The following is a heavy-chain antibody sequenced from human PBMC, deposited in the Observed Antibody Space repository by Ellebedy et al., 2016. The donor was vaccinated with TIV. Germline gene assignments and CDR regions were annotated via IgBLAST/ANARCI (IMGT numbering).Heavy chain of an antibody. CDR1: GGSISSRSYY. J-gene: IGHJ5*02. V-gene: IGHV4-39*01. Sequence: MPSETLSLTCTVSGGSISSRSYYWGWIRQPPGKGLEWIGSIYYSGSTYYNPSLKSRVTISVDTSKNQFSLKLSSVTAADTAVSYCARHPDSSNWYMVWWFDPWGQGTLVTVSS. CDR2: IYYSGST. D-gene: IGHD6-13*01. CDR3: ARHPDSSNWYMVWWFDP.